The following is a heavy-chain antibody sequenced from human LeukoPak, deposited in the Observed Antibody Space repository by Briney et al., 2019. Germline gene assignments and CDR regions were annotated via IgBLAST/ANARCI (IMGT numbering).Heavy chain of an antibody. D-gene: IGHD3-22*01. V-gene: IGHV2-5*01. Sequence: SGPTQAKPTQTLTLTCTFSGFSLSTSGVGVGWIRQPPGKALEWLALLYWNDDKRYSPSLKSRLTIAQDTSKNQVVLTMTNMDPVDTATYYCAHTTYFYDSSGYPRSFDIWGQGTMVTVSS. CDR2: LYWNDDK. J-gene: IGHJ3*02. CDR3: AHTTYFYDSSGYPRSFDI. CDR1: GFSLSTSGVG.